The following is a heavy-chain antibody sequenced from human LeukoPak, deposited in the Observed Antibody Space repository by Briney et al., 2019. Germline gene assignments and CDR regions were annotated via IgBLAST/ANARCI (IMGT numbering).Heavy chain of an antibody. CDR2: IIPILGIA. CDR3: ARRGLQTYYGMDV. Sequence: SVKVSCKASGGTFSSYTISWVRQAPGQGLEWMGRIIPILGIANYAQKFQGRVTITADKSTSTAYMELSSLRSEDTAVYYCARRGLQTYYGMDVWGQRTTVTVSS. D-gene: IGHD5-24*01. V-gene: IGHV1-69*02. J-gene: IGHJ6*02. CDR1: GGTFSSYT.